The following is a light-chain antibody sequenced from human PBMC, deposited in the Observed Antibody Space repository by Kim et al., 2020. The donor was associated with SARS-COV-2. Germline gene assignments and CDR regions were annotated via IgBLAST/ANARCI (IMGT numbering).Light chain of an antibody. CDR1: PTVGRAH. V-gene: IGKV3D-20*01. CDR3: QRYGGSPKT. J-gene: IGKJ1*01. Sequence: PGQGTAPPARASPTVGRAHSAWDKHKPGLAPRLLTYIAPPRATGIPDRCSGRGSGTDFTLTIRRLEPEDFAVYNCQRYGGSPKTFGQGTKV. CDR2: IAP.